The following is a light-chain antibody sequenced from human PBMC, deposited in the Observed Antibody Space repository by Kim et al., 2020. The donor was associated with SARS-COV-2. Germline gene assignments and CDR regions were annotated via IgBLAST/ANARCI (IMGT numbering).Light chain of an antibody. V-gene: IGLV3-1*01. CDR3: QAWVSSTVV. J-gene: IGLJ2*01. CDR1: KLGDKY. Sequence: SYELTQPPSVSVSPGQTASITCSGDKLGDKYACWYQQKPGQSPVLVIYQDSKRPSGIPERFSGSNSGNTATLTISGTQAMDEADYYCQAWVSSTVVFGRG. CDR2: QDS.